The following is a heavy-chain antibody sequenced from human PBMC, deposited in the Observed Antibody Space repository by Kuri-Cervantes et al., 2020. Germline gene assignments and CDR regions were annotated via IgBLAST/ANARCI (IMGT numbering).Heavy chain of an antibody. CDR1: GGSISSYY. Sequence: SETLSLTCTVSGGSISSYYWSWIRQPPGKGLEWIGYIYYSGSTYYNLSLKSRVTISVDTSKNQFSLKLSSVTAADTAVYYCVVGGFSGSYYDYYYYGMDVWGQGTTVTVSS. D-gene: IGHD3-10*01. V-gene: IGHV4-59*08. CDR3: VVGGFSGSYYDYYYYGMDV. J-gene: IGHJ6*02. CDR2: IYYSGST.